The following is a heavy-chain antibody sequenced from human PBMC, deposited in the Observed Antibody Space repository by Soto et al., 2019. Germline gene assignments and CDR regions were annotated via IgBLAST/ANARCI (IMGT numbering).Heavy chain of an antibody. CDR3: ARGRPSPIVVVVAATSLDPVPFDH. CDR2: ISYDGSNK. V-gene: IGHV3-30-3*01. Sequence: GGSLRLSCAASGFTFSSYAMHWVRQAPGKGLEWVAVISYDGSNKYYADSEKGRFTISRDNSKNTLYLQMNSLRAEDTAVYYCARGRPSPIVVVVAATSLDPVPFDHWGQGTLVTVSS. J-gene: IGHJ4*02. CDR1: GFTFSSYA. D-gene: IGHD2-15*01.